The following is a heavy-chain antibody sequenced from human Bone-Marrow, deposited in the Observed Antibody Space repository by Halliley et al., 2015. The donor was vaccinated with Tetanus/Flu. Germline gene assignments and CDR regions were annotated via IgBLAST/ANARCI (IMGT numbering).Heavy chain of an antibody. V-gene: IGHV4-59*09. D-gene: IGHD3-16*01. CDR3: ARGGYDFFTPPLGLDV. CDR2: YFKGAT. J-gene: IGHJ6*02. Sequence: YFKGATNHNPPLKSRATLSIVTSKTQFSLKLSSVSAADPAFYYCARGGYDFFTPPLGLDVWGQGTTVTVSS.